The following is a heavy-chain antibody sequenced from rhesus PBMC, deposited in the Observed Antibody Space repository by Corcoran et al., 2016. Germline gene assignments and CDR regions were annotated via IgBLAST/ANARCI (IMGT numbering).Heavy chain of an antibody. CDR3: VRSGVGGAFDV. J-gene: IGHJ3*01. V-gene: IGHV4-169*01. CDR1: GGSISRSY. D-gene: IGHD2-21*01. Sequence: QLQLQESGPGLVKPSETLSVTCAVSGGSISRSYWSWIRQAPGKGMEWVGYNHGSGSTTNYNTSLKSRVTLSVDTSKNQFSLKLSSVTAADTAVYYCVRSGVGGAFDVWGQGLRVTVSS. CDR2: NHGSGSTT.